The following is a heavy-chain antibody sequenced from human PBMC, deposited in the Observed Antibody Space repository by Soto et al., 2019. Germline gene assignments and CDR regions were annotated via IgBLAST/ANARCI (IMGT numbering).Heavy chain of an antibody. Sequence: VQLVESGGGVVQPGRSLRLSCAASGFTFSSYGMHWVRQAPGKGLEWVAVIWYDGSNKYYADSVKGRFTISRDNSKNTLYLQMNSLRAEDTAVYYCARDVENDFWSGFSPPDYWGQGTLVTVSS. D-gene: IGHD3-3*01. CDR2: IWYDGSNK. V-gene: IGHV3-33*01. CDR3: ARDVENDFWSGFSPPDY. J-gene: IGHJ4*02. CDR1: GFTFSSYG.